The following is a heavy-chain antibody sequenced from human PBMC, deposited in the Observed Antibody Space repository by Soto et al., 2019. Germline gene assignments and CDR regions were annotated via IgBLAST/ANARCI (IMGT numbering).Heavy chain of an antibody. V-gene: IGHV3-53*03. CDR1: GFTVSNNY. J-gene: IGHJ6*02. D-gene: IGHD6-13*01. Sequence: QPGGSLRLSCAASGFTVSNNYISWVRQPPGKGLEWVSLIYSGVSTYYADSVKGRFTLSRDNSKNTVYLQMNSLRAEDTAVYYCARAEWGSSYTQYYYALDVWGQGTTVTLSS. CDR2: IYSGVST. CDR3: ARAEWGSSYTQYYYALDV.